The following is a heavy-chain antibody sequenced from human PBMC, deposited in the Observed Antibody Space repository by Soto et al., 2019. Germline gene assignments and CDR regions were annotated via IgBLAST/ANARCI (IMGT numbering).Heavy chain of an antibody. V-gene: IGHV3-48*03. CDR1: GFTFSSYE. CDR2: ISSSGGTI. CDR3: ARDMYYDFWSGYYGYGMDV. J-gene: IGHJ6*02. D-gene: IGHD3-3*01. Sequence: AGGSLRLCCAASGFTFSSYEMNWVRQAPGKGLEWVSYISSSGGTIYYADSVKGRFTISRDNAKNSLYLQMNSLRAEDTAVYYCARDMYYDFWSGYYGYGMDVWGQGTTVTVSS.